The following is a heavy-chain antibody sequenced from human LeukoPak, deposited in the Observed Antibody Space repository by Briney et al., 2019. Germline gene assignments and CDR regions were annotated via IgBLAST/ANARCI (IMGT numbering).Heavy chain of an antibody. Sequence: GGSLRLSCAASGFTFSSYSMNWVRQAPGKGLEWVSYISSSSSTIYYADSVKGRFTISRDNAKNSLYLQMNSLRAEDTAVYYCARDDYYDSSGYYNWFDPWGQGTLVIVSS. V-gene: IGHV3-48*04. J-gene: IGHJ5*02. CDR2: ISSSSSTI. D-gene: IGHD3-22*01. CDR3: ARDDYYDSSGYYNWFDP. CDR1: GFTFSSYS.